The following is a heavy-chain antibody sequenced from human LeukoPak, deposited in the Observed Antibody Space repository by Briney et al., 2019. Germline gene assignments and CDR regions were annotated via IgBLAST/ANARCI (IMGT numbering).Heavy chain of an antibody. Sequence: SETLSLTCAVSGGSISSGGYSWSWIRQPPGEGLEWIGYIYHSGSTYYNPSLKSRVTISVDRSKNQFSLKLSSVTAADTSVYYCARDDRYTSWNWGQGTLVTVSS. D-gene: IGHD5-18*01. J-gene: IGHJ4*02. CDR3: ARDDRYTSWN. CDR2: IYHSGST. V-gene: IGHV4-30-2*01. CDR1: GGSISSGGYS.